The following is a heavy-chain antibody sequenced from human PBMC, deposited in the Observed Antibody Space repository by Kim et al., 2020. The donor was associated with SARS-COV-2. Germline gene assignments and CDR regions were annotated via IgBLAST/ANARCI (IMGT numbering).Heavy chain of an antibody. V-gene: IGHV4-31*03. CDR3: ARISVTTDGKYFYQYAIDV. D-gene: IGHD4-17*01. CDR1: GGSINSGLYY. Sequence: SETLSLTGTVSGGSINSGLYYWSWIRQHPGKGLEWLGYIYYSGSTSYNPALKSRVTISVDMSENQFSLKLSSVTAADTAVYYCARISVTTDGKYFYQYAIDVWGHGTTVTVSS. J-gene: IGHJ6*02. CDR2: IYYSGST.